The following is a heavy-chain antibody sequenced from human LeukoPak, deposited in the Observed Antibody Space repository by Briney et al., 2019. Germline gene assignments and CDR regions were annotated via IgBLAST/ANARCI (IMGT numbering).Heavy chain of an antibody. CDR2: VNPNSGGT. V-gene: IGHV1-2*02. CDR1: GYTFTDYY. J-gene: IGHJ4*02. D-gene: IGHD4-11*01. Sequence: ASVKVSCKVSGYTFTDYYMHWVRQAPGQGLEWMGWVNPNSGGTNYAQKFQGRVTMTRDTSISTAYMELSRLRSDDTAVYYCARESPDLDYSCDYWGQGTLVTVSS. CDR3: ARESPDLDYSCDY.